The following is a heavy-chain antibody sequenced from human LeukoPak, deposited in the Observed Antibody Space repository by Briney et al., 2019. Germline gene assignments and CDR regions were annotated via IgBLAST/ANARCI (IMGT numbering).Heavy chain of an antibody. Sequence: GGSLQISCQGTGFHFTSYWIGGGRQLTGKGVEGMGIIYHGDYDTRESPSFQGQLTISADKSIGPSYLQWSSLKASDTAMYYCARHTHGGYSVYDVSWYFDLWGRGTLVTVSS. J-gene: IGHJ2*01. CDR3: ARHTHGGYSVYDVSWYFDL. V-gene: IGHV5-51*01. D-gene: IGHD5/OR15-5a*01. CDR2: IYHGDYDT. CDR1: GFHFTSYW.